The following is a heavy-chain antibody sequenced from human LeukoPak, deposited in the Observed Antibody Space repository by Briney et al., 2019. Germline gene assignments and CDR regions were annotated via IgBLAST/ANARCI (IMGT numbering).Heavy chain of an antibody. CDR1: GFTFSSYS. J-gene: IGHJ3*02. CDR2: ISSSSSTI. CDR3: ARVSSSWYGTPGAFDI. V-gene: IGHV3-48*04. Sequence: GGSLRLSCAASGFTFSSYSMNWVRQAPGKGLEWVSYISSSSSTIYYADSVKGRFTISRDNAKNSLYLQMNSLRAEDTAVYYCARVSSSWYGTPGAFDIWGQGTMVTVSS. D-gene: IGHD6-13*01.